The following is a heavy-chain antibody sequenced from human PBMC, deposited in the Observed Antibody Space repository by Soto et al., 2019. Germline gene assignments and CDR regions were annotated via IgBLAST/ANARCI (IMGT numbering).Heavy chain of an antibody. V-gene: IGHV4-59*01. CDR1: GGSISSDS. J-gene: IGHJ4*02. CDR3: ARRSRSSSGWYYLDY. CDR2: VYYNGVT. Sequence: SETLSLTCTVSGGSISSDSWSWIRQPPGKGLEWIGYVYYNGVTKYNPSLESRVTISVDTSQNQFSLKLNSVTAVDTAIYYCARRSRSSSGWYYLDYWGQGTLVTVSS. D-gene: IGHD6-19*01.